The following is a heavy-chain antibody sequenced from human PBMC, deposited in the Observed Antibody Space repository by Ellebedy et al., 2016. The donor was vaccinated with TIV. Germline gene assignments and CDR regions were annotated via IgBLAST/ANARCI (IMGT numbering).Heavy chain of an antibody. CDR1: GFTVGNNY. Sequence: GESLKISCTASGFTVGNNYMNWLRQAPGKGLEWVSLIYSGGDTVYADSVKGRFTISRDNAKNSLYLQMNSLRAEDTAVYYCARLTGGTCYCAFDIWGQGTMVTISS. J-gene: IGHJ3*02. CDR2: IYSGGDT. D-gene: IGHD2-15*01. CDR3: ARLTGGTCYCAFDI. V-gene: IGHV3-53*01.